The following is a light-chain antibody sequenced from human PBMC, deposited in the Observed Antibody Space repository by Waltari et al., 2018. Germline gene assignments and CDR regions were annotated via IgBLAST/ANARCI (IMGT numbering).Light chain of an antibody. V-gene: IGKV1-5*01. J-gene: IGKJ1*01. CDR1: QSIIRW. CDR2: AAS. Sequence: DIQMTQSPSTLSASVGDRVTITCRASQSIIRWLAWYQHKPGKAPKLLIYAASSVQNGVPSRFSGSGSDTEFTLTISSLQPDDFATYYCQQYNGYSGTFGQGTKVEIK. CDR3: QQYNGYSGT.